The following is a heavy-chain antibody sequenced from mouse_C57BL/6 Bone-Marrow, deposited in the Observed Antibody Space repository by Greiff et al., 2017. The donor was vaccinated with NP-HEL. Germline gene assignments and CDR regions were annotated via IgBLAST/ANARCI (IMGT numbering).Heavy chain of an antibody. J-gene: IGHJ3*01. Sequence: QVQLQQSGAELVRPGTSVKMSCKASGYTFTNYWIGWAKQRPGHGLEWIGDIYPGGGYTNYNEKFKGKATLTADKSSSTAYMQFSSLTSEDSAIYYCARSHYYYGSSGFAYWGQGTLVTVSA. CDR2: IYPGGGYT. D-gene: IGHD1-1*01. CDR3: ARSHYYYGSSGFAY. CDR1: GYTFTNYW. V-gene: IGHV1-63*01.